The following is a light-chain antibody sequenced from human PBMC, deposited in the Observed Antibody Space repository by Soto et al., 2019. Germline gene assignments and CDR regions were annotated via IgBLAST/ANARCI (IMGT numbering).Light chain of an antibody. CDR3: QAWDTSAV. Sequence: SYELTQPPSVTVSPGQTVSITCSGDNLESHYVSWYQQKAGQSPVLVIYQDSKRPSGIPARFSGSNSGTTATLTVSGTQALDESDYYCQAWDTSAVFGGGNKLTVL. J-gene: IGLJ2*01. V-gene: IGLV3-1*01. CDR1: NLESHY. CDR2: QDS.